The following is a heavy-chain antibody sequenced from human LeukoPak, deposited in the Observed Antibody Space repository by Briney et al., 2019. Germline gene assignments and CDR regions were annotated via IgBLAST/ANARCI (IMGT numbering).Heavy chain of an antibody. D-gene: IGHD5-18*01. Sequence: ASVKVSCKASGYTFTGYYLHWVRQAPGQRLEWMGWINPNSGGTNYAQKFQGRVTMTRDTSISTAYMELSRLSSDDTAVYYCATYWMQLWLHNWGQGTLVTVSS. V-gene: IGHV1-2*02. J-gene: IGHJ4*02. CDR2: INPNSGGT. CDR3: ATYWMQLWLHN. CDR1: GYTFTGYY.